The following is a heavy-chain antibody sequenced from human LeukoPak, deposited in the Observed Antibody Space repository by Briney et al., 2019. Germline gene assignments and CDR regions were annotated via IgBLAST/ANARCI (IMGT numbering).Heavy chain of an antibody. CDR3: ARGTYVLRFLEWLLPDNWFDP. CDR2: INHSGST. D-gene: IGHD3-3*01. V-gene: IGHV4-34*01. J-gene: IGHJ5*02. CDR1: GGSFSGYY. Sequence: SETLSLTCAVYGGSFSGYYWSWIRQPPGKGLEWIGEINHSGSTNYNPSLKSRVTISVDTSKNQFSLKLSSATAADTAVYYCARGTYVLRFLEWLLPDNWFDPWGQGTLVTVSS.